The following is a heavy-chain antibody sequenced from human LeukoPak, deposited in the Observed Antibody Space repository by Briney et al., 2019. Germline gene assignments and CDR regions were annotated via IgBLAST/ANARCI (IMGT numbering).Heavy chain of an antibody. D-gene: IGHD6-6*01. CDR1: GGSFSGYY. V-gene: IGHV4-34*01. CDR2: INHSGST. Sequence: KSSETLSLTCAVYGGSFSGYYWSWIRQPPGKGLEWIGEINHSGSTNYNPSLKSRVTISVDTSKNQFSLKLSSVTAADTAVYYCARGRWGSIAARPGSYFDYWGQGTLVTVSS. CDR3: ARGRWGSIAARPGSYFDY. J-gene: IGHJ4*02.